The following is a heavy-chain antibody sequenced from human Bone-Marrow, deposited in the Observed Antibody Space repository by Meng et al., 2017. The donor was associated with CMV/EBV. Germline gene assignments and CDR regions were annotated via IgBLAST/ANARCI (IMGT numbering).Heavy chain of an antibody. Sequence: ASVKVSCKASGYTFTDYYMHWVRQAPGQGLEWMGWINLKSGGTNSAQRLQSRVTMTRDTSISTVYMELTMRSDDTAVYFCARGEDYYDSSGLIDYWGQGTLVTVSS. J-gene: IGHJ4*02. V-gene: IGHV1-2*02. CDR1: GYTFTDYY. D-gene: IGHD3-22*01. CDR2: INLKSGGT. CDR3: ARGEDYYDSSGLIDY.